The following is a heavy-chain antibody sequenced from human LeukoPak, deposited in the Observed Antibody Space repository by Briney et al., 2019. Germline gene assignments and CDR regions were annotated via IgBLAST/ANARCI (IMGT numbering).Heavy chain of an antibody. CDR2: IFISGST. CDR3: AKCDTTTCYD. J-gene: IGHJ4*02. CDR1: GFSVSSNY. V-gene: IGHV3-53*01. D-gene: IGHD2-2*01. Sequence: GGSLRLSCAASGFSVSSNYMNWVRQAPGKGLEWVSVIFISGSTYYADSVKGRFTISRDNSKNTVYLQMNNVRAEDTAVYYCAKCDTTTCYDWGQGSLVTVSS.